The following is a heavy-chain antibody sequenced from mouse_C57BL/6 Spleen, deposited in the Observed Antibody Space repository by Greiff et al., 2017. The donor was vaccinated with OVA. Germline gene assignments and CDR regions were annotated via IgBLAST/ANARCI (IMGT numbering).Heavy chain of an antibody. Sequence: EVQLVESGAELVRPGASVKLSCTASGFNIKDDYMHWVKQRPEQGLEWIGWIDPENGDTEYASKFQGKATITADTSSNTAYLQLSSLTSEDTAVYYCTTSLTTVVARFAYWGQGTLVTVSA. CDR2: IDPENGDT. J-gene: IGHJ3*01. V-gene: IGHV14-4*01. CDR3: TTSLTTVVARFAY. D-gene: IGHD1-1*01. CDR1: GFNIKDDY.